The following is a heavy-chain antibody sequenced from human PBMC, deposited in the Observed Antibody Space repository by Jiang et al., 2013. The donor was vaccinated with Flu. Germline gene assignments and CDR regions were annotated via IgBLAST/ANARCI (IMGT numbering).Heavy chain of an antibody. Sequence: VQLLESGGGLVQPGGSLRLSCVASGFTFSSYAMNWVRQAPGRGLEWVSTIRANSGRTYDADSVKGRFTISRDNSKNTVYLQMNSLRAEDTALYYCAKDRPDYGGNAFDYWGQGILVTVSS. CDR1: GFTFSSYA. CDR2: IRANSGRT. D-gene: IGHD4-23*01. CDR3: AKDRPDYGGNAFDY. J-gene: IGHJ4*02. V-gene: IGHV3-23*01.